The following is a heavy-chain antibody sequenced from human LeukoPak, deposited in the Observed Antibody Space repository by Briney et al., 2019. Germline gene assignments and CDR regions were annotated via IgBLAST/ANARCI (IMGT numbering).Heavy chain of an antibody. CDR3: ARHRPGKYYFDS. CDR2: ISRTGSTT. Sequence: PGGSLRLSCAASGFTFSADSMNWVRQAPEKGLEWISYISRTGSTTYYGDSVKGRSTISRDNAKNSLFLQLNNLRDEDTAVYFCARHRPGKYYFDSWGQGTLVIVSS. D-gene: IGHD1-14*01. V-gene: IGHV3-48*02. J-gene: IGHJ4*02. CDR1: GFTFSADS.